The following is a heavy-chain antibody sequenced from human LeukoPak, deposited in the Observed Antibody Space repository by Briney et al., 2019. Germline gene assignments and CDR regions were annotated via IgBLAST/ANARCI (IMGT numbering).Heavy chain of an antibody. CDR2: INPNSGGT. V-gene: IGHV1-2*02. J-gene: IGHJ3*02. CDR1: GCTFTGYY. D-gene: IGHD3-16*01. Sequence: ASVKVSCKASGCTFTGYYMHWVRQAHGQGLEWMGWINPNSGGTNYAQKFQGRVTMTRDTSISTAYMELSRLRSDDTAVYYCARDFFMITFGGVINDAFGIWGQGTMVTVSS. CDR3: ARDFFMITFGGVINDAFGI.